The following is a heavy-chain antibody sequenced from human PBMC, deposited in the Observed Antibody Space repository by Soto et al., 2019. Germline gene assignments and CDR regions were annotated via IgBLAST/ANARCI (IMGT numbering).Heavy chain of an antibody. D-gene: IGHD3-3*01. CDR1: GGSISSYY. CDR2: VYYTGST. J-gene: IGHJ5*02. CDR3: ARGPSTSDFCSESPKWFDH. V-gene: IGHV4-59*01. Sequence: PSETLSLTCTVSGGSISSYYWSWIRQPPGKGLEWIGYVYYTGSTNYKSSLKSRVSISVDTSKNQFSLKLSSVTAAATAVYYCARGPSTSDFCSESPKWFDHWGPGTLVTVSS.